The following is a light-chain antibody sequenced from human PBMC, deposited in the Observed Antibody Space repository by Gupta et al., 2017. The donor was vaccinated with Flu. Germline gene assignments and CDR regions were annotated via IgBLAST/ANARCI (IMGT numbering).Light chain of an antibody. CDR2: AAS. V-gene: IGKV1-39*01. Sequence: DIQMTQSPSSLSASVGDRVAITCRASQSISSYLNWYQQKPGKAPKLLIYAASSLQSGVPSRFSGSGCGTDFTLTISSRQPEDFATYYCQQSYCTPPVTFGQGTKLEIK. J-gene: IGKJ2*01. CDR3: QQSYCTPPVT. CDR1: QSISSY.